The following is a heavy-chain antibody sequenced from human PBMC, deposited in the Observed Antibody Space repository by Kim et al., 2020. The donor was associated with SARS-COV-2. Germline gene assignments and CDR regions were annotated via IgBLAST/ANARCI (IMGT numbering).Heavy chain of an antibody. CDR2: ISGSGGST. J-gene: IGHJ6*02. D-gene: IGHD3-10*01. Sequence: GGSLRLSCAASGFTFSSYAMSWVRQAPGKGLEWVSAISGSGGSTYYADSVKGRFTISRDNSKNTLYLQMNSLRAEDTAVYYCAKRARITMLRGVWGDYYYGIVLWGQETAVTV. V-gene: IGHV3-23*01. CDR1: GFTFSSYA. CDR3: AKRARITMLRGVWGDYYYGIVL.